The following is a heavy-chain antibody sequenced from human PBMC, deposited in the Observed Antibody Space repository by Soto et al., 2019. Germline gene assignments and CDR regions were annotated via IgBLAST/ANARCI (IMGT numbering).Heavy chain of an antibody. CDR1: GFTFSTYW. J-gene: IGHJ4*02. CDR2: INQDGSED. CDR3: AINRDGRHDYLHY. V-gene: IGHV3-7*03. D-gene: IGHD3-10*02. Sequence: GGSLRLSCAASGFTFSTYWMNWVRQAPGKGLEWVANINQDGSEDNLLDSVKGRFTISRDNAKNSLFLQMNSLRVDDTAVYYCAINRDGRHDYLHYWGQGALVTV.